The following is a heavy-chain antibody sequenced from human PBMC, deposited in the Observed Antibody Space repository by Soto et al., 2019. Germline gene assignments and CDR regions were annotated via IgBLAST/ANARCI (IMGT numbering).Heavy chain of an antibody. CDR3: ARGYHYYDSSGYDKWDAFDI. CDR2: ISSSSSYI. V-gene: IGHV3-21*01. D-gene: IGHD3-22*01. Sequence: EVQLVESGGGLVKPGGSLRLSCAASGFTFSSYSMNWVRQAPGKGLEWVSYISSSSSYIYYADSVKGRCTISRHNAKKPLNLQMNSLRAEDTAVYYCARGYHYYDSSGYDKWDAFDIWGQGTMVTVSS. CDR1: GFTFSSYS. J-gene: IGHJ3*02.